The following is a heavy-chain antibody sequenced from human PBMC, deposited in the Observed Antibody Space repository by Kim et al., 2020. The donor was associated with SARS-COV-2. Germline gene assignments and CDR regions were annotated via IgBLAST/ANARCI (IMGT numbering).Heavy chain of an antibody. CDR2: ISRSGSTI. Sequence: GGSLRLSCAASGFTFSSYEMTWVRQAPGKGLEWVSYISRSGSTIYYADSVKGRFTISRDNAKNSLYLQMNSLRAEDTAVYYCARDSIQFWSGYSHYYYYYYMDVWGKGTTVTVSS. J-gene: IGHJ6*03. CDR1: GFTFSSYE. V-gene: IGHV3-48*03. D-gene: IGHD3-3*01. CDR3: ARDSIQFWSGYSHYYYYYYMDV.